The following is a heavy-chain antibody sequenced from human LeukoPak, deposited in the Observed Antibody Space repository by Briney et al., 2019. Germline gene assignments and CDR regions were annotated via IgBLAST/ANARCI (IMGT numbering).Heavy chain of an antibody. Sequence: SSETLSLTCAVYGGSFSGYYWSWIRQPPGKGLEWIGESNHSGSTNYNPSLKSRVTISVDTSKNQFSLKLSSVTAADTAVYYCARGGARSPYYYYYGMDVWGQGTTVTVSS. CDR2: SNHSGST. V-gene: IGHV4-34*01. J-gene: IGHJ6*02. CDR3: ARGGARSPYYYYYGMDV. D-gene: IGHD1-26*01. CDR1: GGSFSGYY.